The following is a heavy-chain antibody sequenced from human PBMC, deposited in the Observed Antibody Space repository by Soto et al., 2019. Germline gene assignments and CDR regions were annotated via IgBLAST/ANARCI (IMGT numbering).Heavy chain of an antibody. D-gene: IGHD4-17*01. Sequence: SVKVSCKASGVTFSSYTISWVRQAPGQGLEWMGRIIPILGIANYAQKFQGRVTITADKSTSTAYMELSSLRSEDTAAYYCASDESATVTTYSYWGQGTLVTVSP. CDR3: ASDESATVTTYSY. V-gene: IGHV1-69*02. CDR2: IIPILGIA. J-gene: IGHJ4*02. CDR1: GVTFSSYT.